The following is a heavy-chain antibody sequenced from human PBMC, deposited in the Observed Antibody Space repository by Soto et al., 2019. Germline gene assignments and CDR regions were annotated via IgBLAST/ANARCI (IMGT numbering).Heavy chain of an antibody. V-gene: IGHV3-33*01. CDR1: GFTFSSYG. CDR3: ARDGKNYGDYTGAINYFDY. D-gene: IGHD4-17*01. Sequence: GGSLRLSCAASGFTFSSYGMHWVRQAPGKGLEWVAVIWYDGSNKYYADSVKGRFTISRDNSKNTLYLQMNSLRAEDTAVYYCARDGKNYGDYTGAINYFDYWGQGTLVTVSS. CDR2: IWYDGSNK. J-gene: IGHJ4*02.